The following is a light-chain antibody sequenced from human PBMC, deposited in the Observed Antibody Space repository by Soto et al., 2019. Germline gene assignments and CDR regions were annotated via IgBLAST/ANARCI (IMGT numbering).Light chain of an antibody. CDR3: QQFNSYPYT. CDR2: DAS. V-gene: IGKV1-13*02. J-gene: IGKJ2*01. Sequence: AIQLTQSPSSLSASVGDRVTITCRASQGISSALAWYQQKPGKAPNLLIYDASSLESGVPSRFSGSGSGTDFTLTISSLQHEDFATYYCQQFNSYPYTFGQGTKLEIK. CDR1: QGISSA.